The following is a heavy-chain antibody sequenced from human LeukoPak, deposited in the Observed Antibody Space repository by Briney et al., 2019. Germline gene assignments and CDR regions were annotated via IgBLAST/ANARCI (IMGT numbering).Heavy chain of an antibody. CDR3: ARPRAGTLAF. D-gene: IGHD6-19*01. J-gene: IGHJ4*02. CDR2: INPNSGGT. Sequence: ASVKVSCKASGYTFTDFNVHWVRQAPGQGLDWMGWINPNSGGTNCAQKFHGRVTMTRDTSISTTHMELSGLTSDDTAVYYCARPRAGTLAFWGQGALVTVSS. V-gene: IGHV1-2*02. CDR1: GYTFTDFN.